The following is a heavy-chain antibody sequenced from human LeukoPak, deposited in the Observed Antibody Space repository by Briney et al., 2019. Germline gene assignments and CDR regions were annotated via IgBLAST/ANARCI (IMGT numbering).Heavy chain of an antibody. CDR3: ARGPRFSRTKIQLWPPGAFDI. CDR2: IYYSGST. V-gene: IGHV4-59*08. J-gene: IGHJ3*02. D-gene: IGHD5-18*01. Sequence: PSETLSLTCTVSGGSISSYYWSWLRQPPGKGLEWIGYIYYSGSTNYNPSLKSRVTISVDTSKNQFSLKLSSVTAADTAVYYCARGPRFSRTKIQLWPPGAFDIWGQGTMVTVSS. CDR1: GGSISSYY.